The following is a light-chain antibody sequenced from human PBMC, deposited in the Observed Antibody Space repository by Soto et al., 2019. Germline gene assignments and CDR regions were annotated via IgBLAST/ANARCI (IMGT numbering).Light chain of an antibody. V-gene: IGLV2-14*01. CDR3: TSSTPSSVVV. J-gene: IGLJ2*01. CDR1: SSDVGGYHY. Sequence: QSVLTQPASVSGSPGQSITISCTGTSSDVGGYHYVSWYQQQPGQAPKLMIDDVSHPPSGVSNRFSGSKSGNTASLTISSLQAEDEDDYYCTSSTPSSVVVVVGGTKLTVL. CDR2: DVS.